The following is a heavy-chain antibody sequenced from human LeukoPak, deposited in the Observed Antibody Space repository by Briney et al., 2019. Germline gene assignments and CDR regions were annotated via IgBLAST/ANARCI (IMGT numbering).Heavy chain of an antibody. CDR2: IYPGGSET. V-gene: IGHV5-51*01. CDR3: ARKSIIGAGENFDY. J-gene: IGHJ4*02. D-gene: IGHD6-13*01. CDR1: GYSFTSYW. Sequence: GESLKISCKGLGYSFTSYWNAWVRQRPGKGLEWMGIIYPGGSETRYDPSFQGQVTISAGKSISTAYLQWGSLKASDTAIYYCARKSIIGAGENFDYWGQGTLVTVSS.